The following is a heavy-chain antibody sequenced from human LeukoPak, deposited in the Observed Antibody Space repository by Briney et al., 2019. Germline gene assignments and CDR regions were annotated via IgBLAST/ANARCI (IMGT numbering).Heavy chain of an antibody. V-gene: IGHV1-8*01. Sequence: ASVKVSCKASGYTFTSYDINWVRQATGQGLEWMGWMNPNSGNTGYAQKFQGRVTMTRNTSISTAYMELSSLRSDDTAVYYCARERVYYDSSGYLSFFDYWGQGTLVTVSS. D-gene: IGHD3-22*01. J-gene: IGHJ4*02. CDR2: MNPNSGNT. CDR3: ARERVYYDSSGYLSFFDY. CDR1: GYTFTSYD.